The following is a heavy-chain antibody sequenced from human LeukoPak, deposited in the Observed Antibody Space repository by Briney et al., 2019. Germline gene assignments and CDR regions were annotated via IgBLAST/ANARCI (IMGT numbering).Heavy chain of an antibody. J-gene: IGHJ4*02. V-gene: IGHV3-23*01. CDR2: VSGSSAST. Sequence: GGSLRLSCAASGFIFSTFAISWVRQAPGKGLDWVSAVSGSSASTYYADSVKGRFTISSDNSKNTLYLQMNSLRPEDTAVYYCAKESTGSTVFDYWGQGALVTVSS. D-gene: IGHD1-1*01. CDR1: GFIFSTFA. CDR3: AKESTGSTVFDY.